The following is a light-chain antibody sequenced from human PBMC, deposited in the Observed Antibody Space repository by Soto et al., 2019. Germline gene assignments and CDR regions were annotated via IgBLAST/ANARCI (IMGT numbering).Light chain of an antibody. CDR2: DAS. CDR1: QSVSSK. Sequence: EIAMTQSPATLSVSPGERATLSCRASQSVSSKLAWYQQKPGQAPRLLIYDASTRATGTPARFSGSGSGTEFTLTISSLQSEDFAVYYCQQFNNWPRRFGQGTKVDIK. J-gene: IGKJ1*01. V-gene: IGKV3-15*01. CDR3: QQFNNWPRR.